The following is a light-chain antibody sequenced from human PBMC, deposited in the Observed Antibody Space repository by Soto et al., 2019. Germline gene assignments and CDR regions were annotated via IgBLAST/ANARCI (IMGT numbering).Light chain of an antibody. V-gene: IGKV3-15*01. CDR2: GAS. CDR1: QSVSSN. J-gene: IGKJ2*01. CDR3: QQYNNWPPKYT. Sequence: EIVMTQSPATLSVSPGGRATLSCRASQSVSSNLAWYQQKPGQAPRLLIYGASTRATGIPARFSGSGSGTDFTLTISSLQSEDFAVYYCQQYNNWPPKYTFGQGTKLEIK.